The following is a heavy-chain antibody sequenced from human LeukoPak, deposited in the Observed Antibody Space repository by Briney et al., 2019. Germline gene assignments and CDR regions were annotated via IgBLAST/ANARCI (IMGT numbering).Heavy chain of an antibody. CDR1: GGSISSYY. J-gene: IGHJ5*02. V-gene: IGHV4-59*08. CDR3: ARGGRITIFGVVPSGGGWFDP. D-gene: IGHD3-3*01. Sequence: SETLPLTCTVSGGSISSYYWSWIRQPPGKGLEWIGYIYYSGCTNYNPSLKSRVTISVDTSKNQFSLKLSSVTAADTAVYYCARGGRITIFGVVPSGGGWFDPWGQGTLVTVSS. CDR2: IYYSGCT.